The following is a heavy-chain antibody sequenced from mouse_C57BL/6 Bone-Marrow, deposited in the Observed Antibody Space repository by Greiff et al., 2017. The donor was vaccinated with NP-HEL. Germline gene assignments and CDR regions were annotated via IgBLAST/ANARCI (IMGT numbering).Heavy chain of an antibody. V-gene: IGHV5-12*01. CDR2: ISNGGGST. J-gene: IGHJ1*03. D-gene: IGHD2-3*01. CDR1: GFTFSDYY. Sequence: DVQLVESGGGLVQPGGSLKLSCAASGFTFSDYYMYWVRQTPEKRLEWVAYISNGGGSTYYPDTVKGRFTISRDNAKNTLYLQMSRLKSEDTAMYYCARRGGLLRYFDVWGTGTTVTVSS. CDR3: ARRGGLLRYFDV.